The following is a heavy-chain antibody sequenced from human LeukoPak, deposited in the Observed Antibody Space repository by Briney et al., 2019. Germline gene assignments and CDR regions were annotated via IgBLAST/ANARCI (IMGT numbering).Heavy chain of an antibody. CDR1: GYTFTGYY. Sequence: GASVTVSCKASGYTFTGYYMHWVRQAPGQGLEWMGWINPNSGDTKYAQRFQGRVTMTRDTSINTAYLELSRLGSDDTAVYYCARDKYCSGGTCYYLLFDYWGQGTLVTVSS. CDR2: INPNSGDT. J-gene: IGHJ4*02. V-gene: IGHV1-2*02. CDR3: ARDKYCSGGTCYYLLFDY. D-gene: IGHD2-15*01.